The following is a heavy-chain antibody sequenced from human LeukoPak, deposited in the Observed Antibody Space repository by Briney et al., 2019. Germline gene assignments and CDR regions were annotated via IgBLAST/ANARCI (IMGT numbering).Heavy chain of an antibody. D-gene: IGHD4-11*01. J-gene: IGHJ1*01. CDR2: ISSSGSTI. V-gene: IGHV3-48*03. CDR3: ARDRGVTTETDAEYLQH. CDR1: GFTFSSYE. Sequence: PGGSLRLSCAASGFTFSSYEMNWVRQAPGKGLEWVSYISSSGSTIYYAYSVKGRFTISRDNAKHSLSMQMYSISAEDTAVYYCARDRGVTTETDAEYLQHWGQGTLVTVSS.